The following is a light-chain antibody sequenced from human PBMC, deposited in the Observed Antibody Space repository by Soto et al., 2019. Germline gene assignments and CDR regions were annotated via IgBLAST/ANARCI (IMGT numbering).Light chain of an antibody. CDR1: QGIRND. CDR3: LQDYNYPRT. Sequence: AIQMTQSPSSLSASVGDRVTITCRASQGIRNDVGWYQQKPGKAPKLLIYAASSLQSGVPSRFSGSGSGTDFTLTISSLQPEDFATYYCLQDYNYPRTFGQGTKVEI. V-gene: IGKV1-6*01. CDR2: AAS. J-gene: IGKJ1*01.